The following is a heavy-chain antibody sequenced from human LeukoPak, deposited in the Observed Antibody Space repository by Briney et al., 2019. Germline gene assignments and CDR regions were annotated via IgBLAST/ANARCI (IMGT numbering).Heavy chain of an antibody. CDR1: GGSISSSSYY. V-gene: IGHV4-39*01. Sequence: PSETLSLTCTVSGGSISSSSYYWGWIRQPPGKGLEWIGSIYYSGSTYYNPSLKSRVTISVDTSKNQFSLKLSSVTAADTAVYYCARSRPEGLHFDYWGQGTPVTVSS. D-gene: IGHD3-3*01. J-gene: IGHJ4*02. CDR3: ARSRPEGLHFDY. CDR2: IYYSGST.